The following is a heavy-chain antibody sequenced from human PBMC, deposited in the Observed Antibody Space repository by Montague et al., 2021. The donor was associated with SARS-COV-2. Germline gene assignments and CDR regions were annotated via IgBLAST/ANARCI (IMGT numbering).Heavy chain of an antibody. CDR2: LYYSGNA. D-gene: IGHD3-3*01. CDR3: ARGIDFGLVASRSHYFDT. CDR1: GTTRKNNYY. Sequence: SETLSLTCSFSGTTRKNNYYLGWIRQPPGKGLEWVGSLYYSGNAYYSPSRRSRVTISVDTSRSQFSLQMTSVTVADTAIYYCARGIDFGLVASRSHYFDTWGQGPLVSVSS. J-gene: IGHJ4*02. V-gene: IGHV4-39*01.